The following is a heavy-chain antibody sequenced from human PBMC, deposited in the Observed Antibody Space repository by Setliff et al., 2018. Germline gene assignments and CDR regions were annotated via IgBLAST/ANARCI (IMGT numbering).Heavy chain of an antibody. CDR1: GFTFSDYS. V-gene: IGHV3-48*01. D-gene: IGHD2-21*01. CDR3: TTRYHNPGDGYMAVFDF. Sequence: TGGSLRLSCAASGFTFSDYSMNWVRQAPGKGLEWVSHISSSSSPIFYADSVRGRFTISRDNAKNSLYLHMTSLRAEDTAVYYCTTRYHNPGDGYMAVFDFWGQGSLVTVSS. CDR2: ISSSSSPI. J-gene: IGHJ4*02.